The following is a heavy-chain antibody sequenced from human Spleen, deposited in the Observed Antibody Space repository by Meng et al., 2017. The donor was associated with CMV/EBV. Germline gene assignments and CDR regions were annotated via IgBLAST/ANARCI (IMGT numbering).Heavy chain of an antibody. Sequence: ASVKVSCKASGYTFTGYYMHWVRQATGQGLEWMGWMNPKTGNRGYAQRFQGRVTLSGITSKSTAYMELSSLRFEDTAVYYCARGGITTFGVVMDNWFDPWGQGTLVTVSS. CDR1: GYTFTGYY. D-gene: IGHD3-3*01. CDR2: MNPKTGNR. V-gene: IGHV1-8*03. CDR3: ARGGITTFGVVMDNWFDP. J-gene: IGHJ5*02.